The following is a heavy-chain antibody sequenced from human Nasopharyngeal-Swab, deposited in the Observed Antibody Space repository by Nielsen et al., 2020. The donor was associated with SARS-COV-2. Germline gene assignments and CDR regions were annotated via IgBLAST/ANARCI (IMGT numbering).Heavy chain of an antibody. Sequence: ETLSLTCAASGFTFSSYAMSWVRQAPGKGLEWVSAISGSGGSTYYADSVKGRFTISRDNSKNTLYLQMNSLRAEDTAVYYCAKDGALRFLEWLLRGDYYGMDVWGQGTTVTVSS. D-gene: IGHD3-3*01. CDR3: AKDGALRFLEWLLRGDYYGMDV. CDR1: GFTFSSYA. J-gene: IGHJ6*02. CDR2: ISGSGGST. V-gene: IGHV3-23*01.